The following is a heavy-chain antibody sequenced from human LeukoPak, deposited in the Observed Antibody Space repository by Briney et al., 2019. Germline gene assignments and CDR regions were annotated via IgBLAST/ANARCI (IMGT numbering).Heavy chain of an antibody. Sequence: GGSLRLSCAASGFTFSSYWMSWVRQAPGKGLEWVANIKQDGSEKYYVDSVKGRFTISRDNAKNSLYLQMNSLRAEDTAVYYCARGYYVLLWFGESTYFDYWGQGALVTVSS. D-gene: IGHD3-10*01. V-gene: IGHV3-7*01. CDR3: ARGYYVLLWFGESTYFDY. CDR1: GFTFSSYW. CDR2: IKQDGSEK. J-gene: IGHJ4*02.